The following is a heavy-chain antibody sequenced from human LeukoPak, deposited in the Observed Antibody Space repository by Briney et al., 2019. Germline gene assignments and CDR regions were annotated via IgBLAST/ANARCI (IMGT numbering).Heavy chain of an antibody. CDR1: GYTFTSYG. D-gene: IGHD5-24*01. CDR3: ARSPLLPATIHDDAFDI. J-gene: IGHJ3*02. CDR2: MNPNSGNT. Sequence: ASVKVSCKASGYTFTSYGINWVRQATGQGLEWMGWMNPNSGNTGYAQKFQGRVTITRNTSISTAYLELSSLRSEDTAVYYCARSPLLPATIHDDAFDIWGQGTMVTVSS. V-gene: IGHV1-8*03.